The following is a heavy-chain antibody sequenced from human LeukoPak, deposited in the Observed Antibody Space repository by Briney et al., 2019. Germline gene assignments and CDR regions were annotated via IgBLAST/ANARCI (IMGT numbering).Heavy chain of an antibody. D-gene: IGHD4-11*01. Sequence: ASVKVSCKASGYTFINYYMHWVRQAPGQGLEWMGIIDPSGGSTTYAQKFQGRVTVTRDTSTSTVYMELSSLRSDDTAVYYCARDQDYPLPRFDSWGQGTLVTVSS. J-gene: IGHJ4*02. CDR2: IDPSGGST. CDR1: GYTFINYY. V-gene: IGHV1-46*01. CDR3: ARDQDYPLPRFDS.